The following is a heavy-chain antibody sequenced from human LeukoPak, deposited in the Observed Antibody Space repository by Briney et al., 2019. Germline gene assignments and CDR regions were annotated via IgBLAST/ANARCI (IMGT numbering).Heavy chain of an antibody. D-gene: IGHD3-3*01. Sequence: SETLSLTCTVSGYSISSGYYWGWIRQPPGKGLEWIASIYHSGSTYYNPSLKSRVTISVDTSKNQFSLKLSSVTAADTAVYYCARDPEPPYYDFWSGYQYYFDYWGQGTLVTVSS. CDR3: ARDPEPPYYDFWSGYQYYFDY. CDR2: IYHSGST. CDR1: GYSISSGYY. J-gene: IGHJ4*02. V-gene: IGHV4-38-2*02.